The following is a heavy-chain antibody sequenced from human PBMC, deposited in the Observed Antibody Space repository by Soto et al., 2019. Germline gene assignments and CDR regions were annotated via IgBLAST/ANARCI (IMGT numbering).Heavy chain of an antibody. CDR1: GGSFSDYF. V-gene: IGHV4-34*01. D-gene: IGHD6-6*01. Sequence: SETLSLTCAVYGGSFSDYFWTCIRQPPGKGLEWIGEINHSGSTNFNPSLKSRVDISADTSRNQFSLRATSVTAADTAVYYCAGREFASSSFHYYYYAVDVWGQGTTVTVSS. CDR2: INHSGST. J-gene: IGHJ6*02. CDR3: AGREFASSSFHYYYYAVDV.